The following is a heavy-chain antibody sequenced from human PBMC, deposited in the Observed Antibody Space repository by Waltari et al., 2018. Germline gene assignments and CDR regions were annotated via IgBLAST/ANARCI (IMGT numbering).Heavy chain of an antibody. J-gene: IGHJ4*02. V-gene: IGHV3-53*01. Sequence: EVQLVESGGGLIQPGGSLRLSCAPSGFPVRTHYMRCFRQAPGKGLEWVSVIHSGGRTYYADSVKGRFTISRDKSKNTLYLQMNSLRAEDTAVYYCARFLYSSSVSPLDSWGQGTLVTVSS. D-gene: IGHD6-6*01. CDR1: GFPVRTHY. CDR2: IHSGGRT. CDR3: ARFLYSSSVSPLDS.